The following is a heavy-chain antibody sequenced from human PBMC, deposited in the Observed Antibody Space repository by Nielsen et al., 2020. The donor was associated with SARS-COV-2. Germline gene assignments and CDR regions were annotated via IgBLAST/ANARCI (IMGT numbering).Heavy chain of an antibody. Sequence: ESLKISCSVSGASVSAYDWTWIRQSPGKGLECIGKIYYSGSTIYNPSLKTRVTMSRDTSKSQVSLKLSSVTAADTAVYYCARHQYGRHSAGNFYYIDVWGKGTMVTVSS. CDR1: GASVSAYD. CDR3: ARHQYGRHSAGNFYYIDV. J-gene: IGHJ6*03. V-gene: IGHV4-59*08. D-gene: IGHD2/OR15-2a*01. CDR2: IYYSGST.